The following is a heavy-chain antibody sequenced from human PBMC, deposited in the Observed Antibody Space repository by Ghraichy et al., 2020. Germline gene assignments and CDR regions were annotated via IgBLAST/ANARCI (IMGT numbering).Heavy chain of an antibody. V-gene: IGHV3-21*01. J-gene: IGHJ6*02. CDR2: ISSSSSYI. D-gene: IGHD6-19*01. Sequence: GGSLRLSCAASGFTFSSYSMNWVRQAPGKGLEWVSSISSSSSYIYYADSVKGRFTISRDNAKNSLYLQMNSLRAEDTAVYYCARADSSGWSSYYYYYGMDVWGQGTTVTVSS. CDR1: GFTFSSYS. CDR3: ARADSSGWSSYYYYYGMDV.